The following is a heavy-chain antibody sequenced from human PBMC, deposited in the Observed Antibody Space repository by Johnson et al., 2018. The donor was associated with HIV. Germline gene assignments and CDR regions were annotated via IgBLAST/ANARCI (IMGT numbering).Heavy chain of an antibody. CDR3: AREFVGYNGFDI. CDR1: GFTFSSYA. J-gene: IGHJ3*02. D-gene: IGHD5-24*01. CDR2: ISYDGSNK. V-gene: IGHV3-30-3*01. Sequence: QVQLVESGGGVVQPGRSLRLSCAASGFTFSSYAMHWVRQAPGKGLEWVAVISYDGSNKYYADSVKGRFIISRDNSKNTLYLQMNSLRAEDTAVYYCAREFVGYNGFDIWGQGTMVTVSS.